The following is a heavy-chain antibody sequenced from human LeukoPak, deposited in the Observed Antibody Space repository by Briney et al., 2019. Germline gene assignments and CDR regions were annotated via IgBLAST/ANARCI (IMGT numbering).Heavy chain of an antibody. CDR3: ASPSS. CDR1: GFTFGSYR. D-gene: IGHD2-15*01. V-gene: IGHV3-74*01. J-gene: IGHJ5*02. CDR2: INSDGSST. Sequence: GGSLRLSCAASGFTFGSYRMHWVRRAPGKGRVWVSRINSDGSSTSYADSVKGRFTISRDNAKNTLYLQMNSLRAEDTAVYYCASPSSWGQGTLVTVSS.